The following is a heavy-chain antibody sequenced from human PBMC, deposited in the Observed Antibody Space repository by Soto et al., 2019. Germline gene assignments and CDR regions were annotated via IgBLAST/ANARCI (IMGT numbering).Heavy chain of an antibody. D-gene: IGHD5-18*01. CDR2: VIPLFDTA. CDR1: GGIFTNNA. V-gene: IGHV1-69*01. J-gene: IGHJ6*01. CDR3: ASGGHNDGYNFYPRMDV. Sequence: QVQVVQSGAEVKKPGSSVKVSCKVSGGIFTNNAISWVRQAPGQGLEWWGGVIPLFDTAYYAQIFRGRLRITADGATTTAYMDLSGLTSEATAVYFCASGGHNDGYNFYPRMDVWGQGTTVTVSA.